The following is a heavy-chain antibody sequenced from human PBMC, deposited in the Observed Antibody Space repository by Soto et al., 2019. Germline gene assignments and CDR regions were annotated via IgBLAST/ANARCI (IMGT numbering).Heavy chain of an antibody. D-gene: IGHD3-3*01. V-gene: IGHV4-30-4*01. CDR2: IYYSGST. J-gene: IGHJ4*02. CDR3: ARGWVGITIFGVVSGLPDY. CDR1: GGSISSGDYY. Sequence: SETLSLTCTVSGGSISSGDYYWSWIRQPPGKGLEWIGYIYYSGSTYYNPSLKSRVTISVDTSKNQFSLKLSSVTAADTAVYYCARGWVGITIFGVVSGLPDYWGQGTLVTVSS.